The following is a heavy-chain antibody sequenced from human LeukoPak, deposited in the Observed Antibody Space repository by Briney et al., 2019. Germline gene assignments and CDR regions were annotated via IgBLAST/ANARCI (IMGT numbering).Heavy chain of an antibody. D-gene: IGHD6-19*01. CDR3: ARDHPSIVVAMGY. J-gene: IGHJ4*02. Sequence: GASVKVSCKASGYTFTSYAMHWVRQAPGQRLEWMEWINAGNGNTKYSQKFQGRVTITRDTSASTAYMELSSLRSEDTAVYYCARDHPSIVVAMGYWGQGTLVTVSS. CDR2: INAGNGNT. V-gene: IGHV1-3*01. CDR1: GYTFTSYA.